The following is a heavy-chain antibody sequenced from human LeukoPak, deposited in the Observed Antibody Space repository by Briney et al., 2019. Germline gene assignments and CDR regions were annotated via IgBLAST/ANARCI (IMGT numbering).Heavy chain of an antibody. CDR2: INPNSGGT. Sequence: ASVKVSCKASGYTFTGYYMHWVRQAPGQGLEWMGWINPNSGGTNYAQKFQGRVTMTRDTSISTAYMELSRLRSDDTAVYYCARDPRDFWSGYYIPPEGYFDYWGQGTPVTVSS. CDR1: GYTFTGYY. CDR3: ARDPRDFWSGYYIPPEGYFDY. V-gene: IGHV1-2*02. D-gene: IGHD3-3*01. J-gene: IGHJ4*02.